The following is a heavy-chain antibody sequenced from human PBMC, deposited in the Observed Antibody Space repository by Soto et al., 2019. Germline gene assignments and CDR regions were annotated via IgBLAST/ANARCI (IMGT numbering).Heavy chain of an antibody. CDR1: GGTFSSYT. CDR3: ARDIRSSGGSYYYYYGMDV. D-gene: IGHD1-26*01. Sequence: ASVKVSCKASGGTFSSYTISWVREAPGQGLEWMGRINPNSGGTNYAQKFQGWVTMTRDTSISTAYMELSRLRSDDTAVYYCARDIRSSGGSYYYYYGMDVWGQGTTVTVSS. CDR2: INPNSGGT. J-gene: IGHJ6*02. V-gene: IGHV1-2*04.